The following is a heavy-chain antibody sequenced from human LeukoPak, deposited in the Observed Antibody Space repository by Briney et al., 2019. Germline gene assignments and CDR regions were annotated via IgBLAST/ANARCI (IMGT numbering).Heavy chain of an antibody. CDR1: GFTFSSYS. CDR2: ISSSSSYI. CDR3: ARMGGDSSGYYYQTNDYFDY. D-gene: IGHD3-22*01. Sequence: GGSLRLSCAASGFTFSSYSMNWVRQAPGKGLEWVSSISSSSSYIYYADSVKGRFTISRDNAKNSLYLQMNSLRAEDTAVYYCARMGGDSSGYYYQTNDYFDYWGQGTLVTVSS. V-gene: IGHV3-21*01. J-gene: IGHJ4*02.